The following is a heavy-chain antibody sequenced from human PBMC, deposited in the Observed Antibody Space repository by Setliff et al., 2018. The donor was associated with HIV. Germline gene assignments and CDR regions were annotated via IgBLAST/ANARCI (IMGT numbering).Heavy chain of an antibody. CDR3: AREREIVGAGNYMDV. CDR1: GYNLHNSG. V-gene: IGHV1-69*13. Sequence: SGKGSCKASGYNLHNSGITWVRQSPGQGLGWMGGIIPIFGTANYAQKFQGRVTITADESTSTAYMELSSLRSEDTAVYYCAREREIVGAGNYMDVWGKGTTVTVSS. J-gene: IGHJ6*03. D-gene: IGHD1-26*01. CDR2: IIPIFGTA.